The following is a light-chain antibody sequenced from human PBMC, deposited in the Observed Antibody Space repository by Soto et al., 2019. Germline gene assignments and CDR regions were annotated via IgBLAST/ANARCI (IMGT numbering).Light chain of an antibody. V-gene: IGKV3-11*01. Sequence: IGVTQSAATVSFSPGAGATLSCRASQSVSRYLAWYQQKSGPAPSLLIYDASNRATGIPARLIVIGSGTEFTLPLGSLEPEDFAVDDCQDRRNWLTFIRGTRLEN. J-gene: IGKJ5*01. CDR3: QDRRNWLT. CDR1: QSVSRY. CDR2: DAS.